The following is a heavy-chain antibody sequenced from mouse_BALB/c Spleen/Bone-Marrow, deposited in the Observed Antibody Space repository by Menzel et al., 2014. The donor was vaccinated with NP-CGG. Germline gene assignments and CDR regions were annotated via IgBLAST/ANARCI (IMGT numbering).Heavy chain of an antibody. CDR1: GFTFNTYA. J-gene: IGHJ2*01. D-gene: IGHD1-2*01. CDR3: VRATAYYFDY. Sequence: LVESGGGLVQPVGSLKLSCVASGFTFNTYAMNWVRQAPGKGLEWVARIETKTNDYGTFYADSVKDRFTISRDDSQNMLYLQMNNLKTEDTAMYYCVRATAYYFDYWGQGTTLTVSS. CDR2: IETKTNDYGT. V-gene: IGHV10-1*02.